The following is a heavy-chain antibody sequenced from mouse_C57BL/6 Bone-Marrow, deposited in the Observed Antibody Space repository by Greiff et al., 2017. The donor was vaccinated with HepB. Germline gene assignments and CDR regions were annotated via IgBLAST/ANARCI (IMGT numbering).Heavy chain of an antibody. CDR1: GYTFTSYT. CDR3: ARDDYWYFDV. CDR2: INPSSGYT. J-gene: IGHJ1*03. V-gene: IGHV1-4*01. Sequence: VQLQQSGAELARPGASVKMSCKASGYTFTSYTMHWVKQRPGQGLEWIGYINPSSGYTKYNQKFKDKATLTADKSASTAYMQLSSLTSEDSAVYYCARDDYWYFDVWGTGTTVTVSS.